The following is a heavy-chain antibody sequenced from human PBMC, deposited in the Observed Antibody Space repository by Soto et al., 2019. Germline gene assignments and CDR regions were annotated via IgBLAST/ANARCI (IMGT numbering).Heavy chain of an antibody. CDR2: ISSSSSTI. V-gene: IGHV3-48*02. J-gene: IGHJ4*02. CDR1: GLTFSSYS. D-gene: IGHD3-22*01. Sequence: PXGSLILFSAASGLTFSSYSMNLVRQAPGKGLEWVSYISSSSSTIYYADSVKGRFTISRDNAKNSLYLQMNSLRDEDTAVYYCARQGYYDSRAPVDYWGQGTLVTVSS. CDR3: ARQGYYDSRAPVDY.